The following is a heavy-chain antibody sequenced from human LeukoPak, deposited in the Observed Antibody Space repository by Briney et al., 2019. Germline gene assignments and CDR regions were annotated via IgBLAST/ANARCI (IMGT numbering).Heavy chain of an antibody. Sequence: PGGSLRLSCAASGFALNTYEMKWVRQAPGKGLEWIADITISGHTKNYADSVKGRFTISRDNAGTSLYLQMNSLRVEDTGVYYCARGDPHADLWGQGTLVTVSS. CDR1: GFALNTYE. V-gene: IGHV3-48*03. CDR2: ITISGHTK. J-gene: IGHJ5*02. CDR3: ARGDPHADL.